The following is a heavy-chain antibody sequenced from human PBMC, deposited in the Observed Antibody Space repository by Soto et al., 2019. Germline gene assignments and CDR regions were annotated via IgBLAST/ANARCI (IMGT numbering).Heavy chain of an antibody. CDR2: ISSSSSYT. J-gene: IGHJ3*02. Sequence: QVQLVESGGGLVKPGGSLRLSCAASGFTFSDYYMSWIRQAPGKGLEWVSYISSSSSYTNYADSVKGRFTISRDNAKNSLYLQMNSLIAEDTAVYYCATDYGSGSYAFDIWGQGTMVTVSS. CDR3: ATDYGSGSYAFDI. V-gene: IGHV3-11*05. CDR1: GFTFSDYY. D-gene: IGHD3-10*01.